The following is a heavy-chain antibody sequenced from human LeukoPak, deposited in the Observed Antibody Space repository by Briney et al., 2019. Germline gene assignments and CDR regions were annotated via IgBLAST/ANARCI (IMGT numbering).Heavy chain of an antibody. V-gene: IGHV3-30*03. CDR1: GFAFSSYG. CDR2: ISYDATSQ. Sequence: HPGGSLRLSCAASGFAFSSYGMHWVRQAPGRGLEWVAGISYDATSQKYADSVKGRFTIFRDNSKNTLSLQMNSLRAEDTAVYYCARVMTRNDVVLDYWGQGTLVTVSS. J-gene: IGHJ4*02. D-gene: IGHD1-1*01. CDR3: ARVMTRNDVVLDY.